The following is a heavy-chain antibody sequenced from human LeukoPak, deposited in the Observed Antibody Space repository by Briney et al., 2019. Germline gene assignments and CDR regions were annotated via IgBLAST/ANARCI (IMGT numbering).Heavy chain of an antibody. Sequence: PGGSLRLSCAASAFNGFIFSNYEMNWVRQAPGKGLEWVAYISSGGNTIYYADSVKGRFIISRDNSKNTLDLQMNSLRPEDTAVYYCAKLVGYSGYLWDLWDYWGQGTLVTVSS. CDR1: AFNGFIFSNYE. CDR3: AKLVGYSGYLWDLWDY. J-gene: IGHJ4*02. CDR2: ISSGGNTI. V-gene: IGHV3-48*03. D-gene: IGHD5-12*01.